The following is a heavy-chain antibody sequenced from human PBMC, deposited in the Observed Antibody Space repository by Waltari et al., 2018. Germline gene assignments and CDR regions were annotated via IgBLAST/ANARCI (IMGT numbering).Heavy chain of an antibody. CDR2: INPSGST. CDR1: GGSFSGYY. J-gene: IGHJ5*02. V-gene: IGHV4-34*01. CDR3: ARSPPTLYNWFDP. Sequence: QVQLQQWGAGLLTPSETLSLTCAVYGGSFSGYYWGWIRQPPGKGLEWIGEINPSGSTNYNPSLKSRVTISVDTSKNQFSLKLSSVTAADTAVYYCARSPPTLYNWFDPWGQGTLVTVSS.